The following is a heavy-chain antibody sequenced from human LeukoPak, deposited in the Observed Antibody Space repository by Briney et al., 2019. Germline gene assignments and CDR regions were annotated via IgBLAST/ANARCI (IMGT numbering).Heavy chain of an antibody. V-gene: IGHV1-18*01. J-gene: IGHJ6*02. CDR1: GYTFTSYG. Sequence: ASVKVSCKASGYTFTSYGISWVRQAPGQGLEWMGWISAYNGNTNYAQKLQGRVTMTTDTSTSTAYMELRSLRSDDTAVYYCARDGRDDYGDYVPDSDYYYGMDVWGQGNTVTVSS. CDR2: ISAYNGNT. D-gene: IGHD4-17*01. CDR3: ARDGRDDYGDYVPDSDYYYGMDV.